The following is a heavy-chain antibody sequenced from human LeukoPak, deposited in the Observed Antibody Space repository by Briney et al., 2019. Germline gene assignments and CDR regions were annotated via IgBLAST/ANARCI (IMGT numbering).Heavy chain of an antibody. CDR2: IKQDGSEK. Sequence: GGSLRLSCVASGFTFSTYWVSWVRQAPGKGLEWVANIKQDGSEKYYVDSVKGRFTISGDNAKNSLYLQMNSLRAEDTAVYYCARDIGGTRDGYKVARFDYWGQGTLVTVSS. CDR1: GFTFSTYW. CDR3: ARDIGGTRDGYKVARFDY. D-gene: IGHD5-24*01. J-gene: IGHJ4*02. V-gene: IGHV3-7*01.